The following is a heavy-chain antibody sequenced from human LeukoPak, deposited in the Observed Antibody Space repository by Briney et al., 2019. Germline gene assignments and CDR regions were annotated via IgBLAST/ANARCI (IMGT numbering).Heavy chain of an antibody. CDR2: ISWNSGSI. CDR1: GFTFDDYA. Sequence: GGSLRLSCAASGFTFDDYAMHWVRQAPGKGLEWVSGISWNSGSIGYADSVKGRFTIYRDNAKNSLYLQMNSLRAEDTALYYCAKSLRYFDWSKDAFDIWGQGTMVTVSS. J-gene: IGHJ3*02. CDR3: AKSLRYFDWSKDAFDI. D-gene: IGHD3-9*01. V-gene: IGHV3-9*01.